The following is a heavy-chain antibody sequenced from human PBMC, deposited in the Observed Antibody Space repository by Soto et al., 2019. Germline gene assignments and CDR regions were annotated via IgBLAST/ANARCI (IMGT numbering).Heavy chain of an antibody. CDR2: IYYSGST. J-gene: IGHJ4*02. Sequence: SETLSLTCIVSGGSISNYYWSWIRQPPGKGLEWIGYIYYSGSTNYNPSLTSRVTISVDTSKNQFSLKLSSVTAADTAVYYCARHRYSYGVYYFDYWGQGALVTVSS. D-gene: IGHD5-18*01. V-gene: IGHV4-59*08. CDR3: ARHRYSYGVYYFDY. CDR1: GGSISNYY.